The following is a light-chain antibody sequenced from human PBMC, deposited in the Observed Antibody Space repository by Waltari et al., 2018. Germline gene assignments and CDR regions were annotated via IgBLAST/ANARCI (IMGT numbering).Light chain of an antibody. V-gene: IGKV1-33*01. Sequence: DIRMTHSPSSLSASVGDRVTITCQASQDISNYLNWYQQKPGKAPKVLIYYASTLETGVPSRFSGSGSGTDFTFTINSLQPEDIATYYCHQYDNFPFTFGPGTKVHIK. CDR2: YAS. CDR1: QDISNY. J-gene: IGKJ3*01. CDR3: HQYDNFPFT.